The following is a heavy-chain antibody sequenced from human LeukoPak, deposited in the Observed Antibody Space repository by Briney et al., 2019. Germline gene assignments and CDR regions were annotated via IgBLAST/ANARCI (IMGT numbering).Heavy chain of an antibody. Sequence: PSETLSLTCTVSGASISTYYWSWIRQPAGKALEWIGRIDTSGSTNYNPSLKSRVTMSVDTSKNQFSLKLSSVTAADTAVYYCAGSTSTVVTPNWGQGTLVTVSS. CDR2: IDTSGST. CDR3: AGSTSTVVTPN. J-gene: IGHJ4*02. D-gene: IGHD4-23*01. CDR1: GASISTYY. V-gene: IGHV4-4*07.